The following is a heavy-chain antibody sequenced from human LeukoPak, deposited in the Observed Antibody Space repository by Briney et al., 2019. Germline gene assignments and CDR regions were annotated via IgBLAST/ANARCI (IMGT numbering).Heavy chain of an antibody. V-gene: IGHV3-23*01. CDR3: AKAAAAPGFDF. Sequence: GGSLRLSCAASGFTFSNYGMHWVRRAPGKGLEWVATVSGSGDRMYHADSVKGRFTISRDNSKNTIYLQMNSLRAEDTALYYCAKAAAAPGFDFWGQGTLVTVSS. J-gene: IGHJ4*02. CDR2: VSGSGDRM. CDR1: GFTFSNYG. D-gene: IGHD6-13*01.